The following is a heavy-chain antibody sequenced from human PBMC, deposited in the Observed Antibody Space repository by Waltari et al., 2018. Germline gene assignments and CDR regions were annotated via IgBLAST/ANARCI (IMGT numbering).Heavy chain of an antibody. V-gene: IGHV4-38-2*01. J-gene: IGHJ4*02. CDR1: GYSISSGYY. Sequence: QVQLQESGPGLVKPSETLSLTCAVSGYSISSGYYWGWIRQPPGKGLEWIGSIYHSGSTYYNPSLKSRVTISVDTSKNQCSLKLSSVTAADTAVYYCARSDSSGSPEYFDYWGQGTLVTVSS. CDR3: ARSDSSGSPEYFDY. CDR2: IYHSGST. D-gene: IGHD6-19*01.